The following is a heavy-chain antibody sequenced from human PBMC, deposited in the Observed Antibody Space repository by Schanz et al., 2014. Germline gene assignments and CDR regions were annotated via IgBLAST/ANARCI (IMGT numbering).Heavy chain of an antibody. CDR1: GLNFDYYG. J-gene: IGHJ6*02. CDR3: AKDVRPVANTVHFYYMDV. D-gene: IGHD6-19*01. V-gene: IGHV3-NL1*01. Sequence: QVQLVESGGGVVQPGRSLRLSCATSGLNFDYYGMNWVRQAPGKGPEWVSVISGSGVTIYYADSVKGRFTISRDNSKNTLYLQMNSLRAEDTAVYYCAKDVRPVANTVHFYYMDVWGQGTTVTVSS. CDR2: ISGSGVTI.